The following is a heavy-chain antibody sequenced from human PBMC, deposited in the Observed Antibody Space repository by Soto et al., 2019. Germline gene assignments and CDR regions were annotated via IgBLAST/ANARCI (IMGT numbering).Heavy chain of an antibody. CDR1: GYSIRSSSY. CDR3: ARVHVMVVAGSTFDY. Sequence: SETLSLTFTASGYSIRSSSYWAWIRQPPGKGPECIASIYHGGTTFYNPSLKSRITISVDTSNNQFSLKLTSVTAADTAVYYCARVHVMVVAGSTFDYWGHGTLVTVSS. D-gene: IGHD6-19*01. V-gene: IGHV4-38-2*02. J-gene: IGHJ4*01. CDR2: IYHGGTT.